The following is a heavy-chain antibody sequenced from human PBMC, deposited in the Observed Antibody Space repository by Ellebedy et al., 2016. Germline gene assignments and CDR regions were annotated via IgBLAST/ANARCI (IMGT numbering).Heavy chain of an antibody. D-gene: IGHD4-23*01. Sequence: KFQGRVTITRDTSASTAYMELSSLRSEDTAVYYCARHGDYGGIGDYWGQGTLVTVSS. CDR3: ARHGDYGGIGDY. J-gene: IGHJ4*02. V-gene: IGHV1-3*01.